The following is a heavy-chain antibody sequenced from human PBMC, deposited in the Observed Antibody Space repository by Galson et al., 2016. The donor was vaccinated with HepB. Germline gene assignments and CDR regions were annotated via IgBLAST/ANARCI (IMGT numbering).Heavy chain of an antibody. J-gene: IGHJ4*02. CDR3: AKGDTYYDFWSGYYIDY. CDR1: GFTFSTYG. V-gene: IGHV3-30*18. CDR2: ISYDGSNK. D-gene: IGHD3-3*01. Sequence: SLRLSCAASGFTFSTYGMHWVRQDPGKGLEWVAIISYDGSNKYYADSVKGRFTISRDNSKNTMYLQMNSLRAEDTAVYYCAKGDTYYDFWSGYYIDYCGQGTLVTVSS.